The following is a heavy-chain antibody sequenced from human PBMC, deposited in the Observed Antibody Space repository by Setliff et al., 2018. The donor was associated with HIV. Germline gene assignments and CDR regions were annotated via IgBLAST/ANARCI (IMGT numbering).Heavy chain of an antibody. V-gene: IGHV3-23*01. CDR1: GFTFRNYA. J-gene: IGHJ4*02. CDR2: INGRGDDT. Sequence: GGSLRLSCAASGFTFRNYAMSWVRQAPGKGLEWVSTINGRGDDTYYADSVKGRFTISRDNSKNTVSLQMSSLRADDTAVYYCAKEWSITAVKVVPSWDYWGQGTLVTVSS. D-gene: IGHD2-15*01. CDR3: AKEWSITAVKVVPSWDY.